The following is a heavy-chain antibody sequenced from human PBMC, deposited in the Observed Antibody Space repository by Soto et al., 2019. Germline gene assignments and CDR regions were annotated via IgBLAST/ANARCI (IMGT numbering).Heavy chain of an antibody. Sequence: QVQLVESGGGVVQPGRSLRLSCAASGHSFSSYGMHWVRQAPGKGLGWGAVIAYDGGNKDYADSVKGRFNISRDNSKNTLYLQMNSLRAEDTAVYYCAREGKDCRSNSCLIYYGLDVWGQGTTVTVSS. V-gene: IGHV3-30*19. J-gene: IGHJ6*02. D-gene: IGHD2-2*01. CDR1: GHSFSSYG. CDR3: AREGKDCRSNSCLIYYGLDV. CDR2: IAYDGGNK.